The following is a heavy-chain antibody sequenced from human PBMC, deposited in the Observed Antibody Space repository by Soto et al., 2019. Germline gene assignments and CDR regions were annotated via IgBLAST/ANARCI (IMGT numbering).Heavy chain of an antibody. CDR1: GYTFTGYY. V-gene: IGHV1-2*04. Sequence: QVQLVQSGAEVKKPGASVKVSCKASGYTFTGYYMHWVRQAPGQGLEWMGWINPNSGGTNYAQKFQGWVTMTRDTSTGTAYMERSRLGSSDTAVYYCAGGGGVWFGEVTHGMDGWGQGTTVTVSS. CDR3: AGGGGVWFGEVTHGMDG. J-gene: IGHJ6*02. D-gene: IGHD3-10*01. CDR2: INPNSGGT.